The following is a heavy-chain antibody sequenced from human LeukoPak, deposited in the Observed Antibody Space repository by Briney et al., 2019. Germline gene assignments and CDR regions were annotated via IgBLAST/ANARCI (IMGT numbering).Heavy chain of an antibody. V-gene: IGHV3-30*02. CDR1: GFTFSSYG. CDR2: IRYDGSNK. J-gene: IGHJ4*02. CDR3: AKALPEFGELIVPGSDY. Sequence: PGGSLRLSCAASGFTFSSYGMHWVRQAPGKGLEWVAFIRYDGSNKYYADSVKGRFTISRDNSKNTLYLQMNSLRAEDTAVYYCAKALPEFGELIVPGSDYWGQGTLVTVSS. D-gene: IGHD3-10*01.